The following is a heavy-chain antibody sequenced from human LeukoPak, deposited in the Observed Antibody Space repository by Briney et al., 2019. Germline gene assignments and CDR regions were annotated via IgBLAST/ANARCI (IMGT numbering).Heavy chain of an antibody. CDR2: IRYDGSNK. V-gene: IGHV3-30*02. D-gene: IGHD3-3*01. CDR1: GFTFSSYG. CDR3: AKDRRYPGLEYYFDY. Sequence: GGSLRLSCAASGFTFSSYGMHWVRQAPGKGLEWVAFIRYDGSNKYYADSVKGRFTISRDNSRNTLFLQMNSLRAEDTAVYYCAKDRRYPGLEYYFDYWGQGTLVTVSS. J-gene: IGHJ4*02.